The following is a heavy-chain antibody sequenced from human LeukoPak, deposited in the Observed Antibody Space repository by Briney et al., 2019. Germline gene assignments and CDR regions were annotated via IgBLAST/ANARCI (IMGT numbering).Heavy chain of an antibody. CDR3: ARDVLVRGVIPND. J-gene: IGHJ4*02. Sequence: QPGGSLRLSCAASGFTFSSYAMHWVRQAPGKGLEWVAVISYDGSNKYYADSVKGRFTISRDNSKNTLYLQMNSLRAEDTAVYYCARDVLVRGVIPNDWGQGTLVTVSS. CDR2: ISYDGSNK. CDR1: GFTFSSYA. V-gene: IGHV3-30-3*01. D-gene: IGHD3-10*01.